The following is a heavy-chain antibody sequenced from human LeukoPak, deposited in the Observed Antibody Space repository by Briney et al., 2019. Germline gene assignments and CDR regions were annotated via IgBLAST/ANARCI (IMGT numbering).Heavy chain of an antibody. D-gene: IGHD6-19*01. J-gene: IGHJ4*02. CDR3: AAALVVAGLTD. Sequence: PSETLSLTCTVSGYSISSGYYWGWIRQPPGKGLEWIGSIYHSGSTYYNPSLKSRVTISVDTSKNQFSLKLTSVTAADTAVYYCAAALVVAGLTDWGQGTLVTVSS. V-gene: IGHV4-38-2*02. CDR2: IYHSGST. CDR1: GYSISSGYY.